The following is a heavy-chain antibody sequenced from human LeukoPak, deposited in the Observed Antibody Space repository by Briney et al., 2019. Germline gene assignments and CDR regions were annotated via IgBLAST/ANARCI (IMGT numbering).Heavy chain of an antibody. V-gene: IGHV3-48*03. CDR2: ISSSGSTI. J-gene: IGHJ4*02. CDR3: AKDISVGFGEFYFDY. Sequence: GGSLRLSCAASGFTFSSYEMNWVRQAPGKGLEWVSYISSSGSTIYYADSVKGRFTISRDNAKNSLYLQMNSLRAEDTALYYCAKDISVGFGEFYFDYWGQGTLVTVSS. D-gene: IGHD3-10*01. CDR1: GFTFSSYE.